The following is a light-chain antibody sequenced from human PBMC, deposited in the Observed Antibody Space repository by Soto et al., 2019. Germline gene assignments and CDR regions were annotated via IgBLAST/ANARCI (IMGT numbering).Light chain of an antibody. CDR3: QHYDSYPST. J-gene: IGKJ2*01. CDR1: QDVSHW. CDR2: KAS. Sequence: DIHLDQSPSALSASVGDRVTITCRASQDVSHWLAWYQQKPGQAPKLVIYKASSLECGVPSRFSGRGSGTEFTLTIRDLQTNDFAPSYCQHYDSYPSTVGQGTSLEIK. V-gene: IGKV1-5*03.